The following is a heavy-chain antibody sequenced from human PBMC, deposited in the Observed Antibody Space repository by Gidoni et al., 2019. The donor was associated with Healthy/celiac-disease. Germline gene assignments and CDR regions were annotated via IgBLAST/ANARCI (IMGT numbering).Heavy chain of an antibody. J-gene: IGHJ2*01. CDR2: ISSSSSTR. D-gene: IGHD1-26*01. CDR3: ARVRGSYLKNWYFDL. V-gene: IGHV3-48*01. Sequence: EVQLVESGGGLVQPGGSLRLSCAASGFTFSSYSMNWVRQAPGKGLEWVSYISSSSSTRYYADAVKGRFTISRDNAKNSLYLQMNSLRAEDTAVYYCARVRGSYLKNWYFDLWGRGTLVTVSS. CDR1: GFTFSSYS.